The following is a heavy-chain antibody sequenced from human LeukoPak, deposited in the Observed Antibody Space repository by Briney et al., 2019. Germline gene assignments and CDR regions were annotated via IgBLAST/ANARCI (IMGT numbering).Heavy chain of an antibody. CDR1: GVSFDDYY. CDR2: INHSGYT. CDR3: TRMTPGHDY. V-gene: IGHV4-34*01. J-gene: IGHJ4*02. D-gene: IGHD4-17*01. Sequence: PSETLSLTCAVSGVSFDDYYWSWVRQPPGKGLEGIGEINHSGYTNDSPSLKSRVTMSIDTSRKQFSLNLRSVTVADTAVYYCTRMTPGHDYWGQGSLVTVSS.